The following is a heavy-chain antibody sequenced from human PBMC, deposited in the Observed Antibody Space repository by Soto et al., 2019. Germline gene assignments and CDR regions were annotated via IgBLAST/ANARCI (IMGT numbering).Heavy chain of an antibody. CDR2: INPNSGGT. V-gene: IGHV1-2*02. Sequence: ASVKVSCKASGYTFTGYYMHWVRLAPGQGLEWMGWINPNSGGTNYAQKFQGRVTMTRDTSISTAYMELSRLRSDDTAVYYCARVVGYGGKSYFDYWGQGTLVTVSS. CDR3: ARVVGYGGKSYFDY. D-gene: IGHD4-17*01. J-gene: IGHJ4*02. CDR1: GYTFTGYY.